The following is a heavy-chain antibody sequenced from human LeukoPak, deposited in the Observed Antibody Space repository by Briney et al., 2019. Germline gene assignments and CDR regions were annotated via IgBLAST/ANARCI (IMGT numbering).Heavy chain of an antibody. D-gene: IGHD4-11*01. Sequence: GGSLRLSCAASGFTFSSYSMNWVRQAPGKGLEWVSSISSSSSYIYYADSVKGRFTISRDNAKNSLYLQTNSLRAEDTAVYYCARESYSNHASSFDYWGQGTLVTVSS. CDR3: ARESYSNHASSFDY. CDR1: GFTFSSYS. J-gene: IGHJ4*02. V-gene: IGHV3-21*01. CDR2: ISSSSSYI.